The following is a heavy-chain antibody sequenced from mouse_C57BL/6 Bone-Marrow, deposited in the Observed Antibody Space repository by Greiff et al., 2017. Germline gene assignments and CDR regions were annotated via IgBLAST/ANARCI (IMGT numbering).Heavy chain of an antibody. CDR3: AGAPLFAY. J-gene: IGHJ3*01. CDR1: GYTFTSYG. CDR2: IYPRSGNT. V-gene: IGHV1-81*01. Sequence: QVQLKESGAELARPGASVKLSCKASGYTFTSYGISWVKQRTGQGLEWIGEIYPRSGNTYYDEKFKGKATLTADKSSSTAYMELRSLTSEDSAVYFCAGAPLFAYWGQGTLVTVSA.